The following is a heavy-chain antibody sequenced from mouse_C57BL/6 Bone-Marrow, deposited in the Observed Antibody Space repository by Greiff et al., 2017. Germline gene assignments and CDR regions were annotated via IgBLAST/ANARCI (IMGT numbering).Heavy chain of an antibody. D-gene: IGHD3-3*01. Sequence: QVQLQQSGPELVKPGASVKISCKASGYAFSSSWMNWVKQRPGKGLEWIGRIYPGDGDTNYNGKFKGKATLTADKSSSTAYMQLSSLTSEDSAVYFCARRLGQDYWGQGTTLTVSS. CDR2: IYPGDGDT. CDR1: GYAFSSSW. V-gene: IGHV1-82*01. J-gene: IGHJ2*01. CDR3: ARRLGQDY.